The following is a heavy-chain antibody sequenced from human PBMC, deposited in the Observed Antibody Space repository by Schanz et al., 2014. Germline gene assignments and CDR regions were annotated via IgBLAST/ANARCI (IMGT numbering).Heavy chain of an antibody. D-gene: IGHD6-13*01. CDR2: ISGSGGST. Sequence: EVQLLESGGGLVQPGGSLRLSCAASGFTFSSYAMSWVRQAPGKGLEWVSAISGSGGSTYYAESVKGRFTISRDNSKNTLYLQMNSLRAEDTAVYYCARGLIAAAGGAFDYWGQGTLVAVSA. CDR1: GFTFSSYA. J-gene: IGHJ4*02. CDR3: ARGLIAAAGGAFDY. V-gene: IGHV3-23*01.